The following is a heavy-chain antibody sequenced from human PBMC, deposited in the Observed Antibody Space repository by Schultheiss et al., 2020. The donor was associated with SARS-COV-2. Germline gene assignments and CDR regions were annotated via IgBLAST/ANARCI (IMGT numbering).Heavy chain of an antibody. CDR2: INHSGST. Sequence: SETLSLTCAVYGGSFSGYYWSWIRQPPGKGLEWIGEINHSGSTNYNPSLKSRVTISVDTSKNQFSLKLSSVTAADTAVYYCARALITMVRGVRTYYFDYWGQGTLVPVSS. CDR3: ARALITMVRGVRTYYFDY. J-gene: IGHJ4*02. V-gene: IGHV4-34*01. CDR1: GGSFSGYY. D-gene: IGHD3-10*01.